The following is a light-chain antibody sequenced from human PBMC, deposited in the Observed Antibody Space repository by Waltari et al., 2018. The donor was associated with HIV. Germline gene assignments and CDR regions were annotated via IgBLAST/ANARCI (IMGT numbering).Light chain of an antibody. V-gene: IGLV1-44*01. CDR1: SSNIGSNT. Sequence: QSVLTQPPSASGTPGPRVPIPCSGSSSNIGSNTVNWYQQLPGTAPKLLIYSNNQRPSGVPDRFSGSKSGTSASLAISGLQSEDEADYYCAAWDDRLNGVVFGGGTKLTVL. CDR3: AAWDDRLNGVV. CDR2: SNN. J-gene: IGLJ2*01.